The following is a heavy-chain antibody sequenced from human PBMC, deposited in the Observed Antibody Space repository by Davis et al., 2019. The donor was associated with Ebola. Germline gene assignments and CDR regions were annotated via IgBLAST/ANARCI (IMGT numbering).Heavy chain of an antibody. CDR3: ARLTYYDFWSGLYNWFDP. CDR1: GGSISSYY. D-gene: IGHD3-3*01. Sequence: PSETLSLTCTVSGGSISSYYWSWIRQPPGKGLEWIGYIYYSGSTNYNPSLKSRVTISVDTSKNQFSLKLSSVTAADTAVYYCARLTYYDFWSGLYNWFDPWGQGTLVTVSS. J-gene: IGHJ5*02. V-gene: IGHV4-59*08. CDR2: IYYSGST.